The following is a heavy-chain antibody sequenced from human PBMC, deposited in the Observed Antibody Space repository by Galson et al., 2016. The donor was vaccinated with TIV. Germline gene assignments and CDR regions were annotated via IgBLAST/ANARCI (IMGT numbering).Heavy chain of an antibody. CDR1: GFTFDDYD. CDR2: IGRGANFR. CDR3: ARDGGNAWEYDC. D-gene: IGHD1-26*01. Sequence: SLRLSCAASGFTFDDYDFSWVRQAPGKGLEWLSYIGRGANFRDYSDSVKGRFTVSEDNAKNSLYLQMSSLRAEDTGVYYCARDGGNAWEYDCWGQGTLVTVSP. V-gene: IGHV3-48*03. J-gene: IGHJ4*02.